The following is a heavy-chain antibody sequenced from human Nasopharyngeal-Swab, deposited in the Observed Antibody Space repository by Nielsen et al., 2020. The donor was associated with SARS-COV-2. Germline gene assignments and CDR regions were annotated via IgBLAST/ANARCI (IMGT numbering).Heavy chain of an antibody. Sequence: SETLSLTCAVYGGSFSGYYWRWIRQPPGKGLEWIGEINHSGSTNYNPSLKSRVTISVDTSKNQFSLKLSSVTAADTAVYYCAGGRGGPYDILTGYYAHHYYGMDVWGQGTTVTVSS. D-gene: IGHD3-9*01. CDR3: AGGRGGPYDILTGYYAHHYYGMDV. V-gene: IGHV4-34*01. CDR2: INHSGST. CDR1: GGSFSGYY. J-gene: IGHJ6*02.